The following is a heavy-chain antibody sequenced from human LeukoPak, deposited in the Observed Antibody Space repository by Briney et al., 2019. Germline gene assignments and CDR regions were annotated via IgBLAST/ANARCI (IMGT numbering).Heavy chain of an antibody. V-gene: IGHV4-30-4*08. D-gene: IGHD6-13*01. CDR2: IYYSGST. CDR1: GGSISSGDYY. Sequence: SQTLTLTCTVSGGSISSGDYYWSWIRQPPGKGLEWIGYIYYSGSTYYNPSLKSRVTISVDTSKNQFSLKLTSVTAADTAVYYCARDQTAAGRVDYWGQGTLVTVSS. CDR3: ARDQTAAGRVDY. J-gene: IGHJ4*02.